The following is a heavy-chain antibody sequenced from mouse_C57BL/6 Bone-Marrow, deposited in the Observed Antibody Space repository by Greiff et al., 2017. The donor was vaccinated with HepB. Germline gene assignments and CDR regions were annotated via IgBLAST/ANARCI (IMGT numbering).Heavy chain of an antibody. V-gene: IGHV1-52*01. J-gene: IGHJ4*01. CDR3: ARGGWLPHYYAMDY. D-gene: IGHD2-3*01. Sequence: QVQLQQPGAELVRPGSSVKLSCKASGYTFTSYWMHWVKQRPIQGLEWIGNIDPSDSETHYNQKFKDKATLTVDKSSSTAYMQLSSLTSEDSAVYYCARGGWLPHYYAMDYWGQGTSVTVSS. CDR2: IDPSDSET. CDR1: GYTFTSYW.